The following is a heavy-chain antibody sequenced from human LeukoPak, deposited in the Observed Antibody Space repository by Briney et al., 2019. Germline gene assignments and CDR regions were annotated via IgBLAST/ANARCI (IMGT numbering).Heavy chain of an antibody. CDR3: ARSLDYDSSGYPYYYYYYMDV. V-gene: IGHV1-8*01. CDR2: MNPNSGNT. Sequence: ASVKVSCKASGYTFTSYDINWVRQATGQGLEWMGWMNPNSGNTGYAQKFQGRVTMTRNTSISTAYMELRSLRSEDTAVYYCARSLDYDSSGYPYYYYYYMDVWGKGTTVTVSS. D-gene: IGHD3-22*01. CDR1: GYTFTSYD. J-gene: IGHJ6*03.